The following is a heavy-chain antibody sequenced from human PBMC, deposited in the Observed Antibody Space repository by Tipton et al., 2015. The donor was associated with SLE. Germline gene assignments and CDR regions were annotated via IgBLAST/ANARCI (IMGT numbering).Heavy chain of an antibody. CDR3: AKGRITMVRGVIQGLDY. CDR1: GFTFSSYG. V-gene: IGHV3-48*01. Sequence: SLRLSCAASGFTFSSYGMHWVRQAPGKGLEWVSYISSSSSTIYYADSVKGRFTISRDNSKNTLYLQMNSLRAEDTAVYYCAKGRITMVRGVIQGLDYWGQGTLVTVSS. CDR2: ISSSSSTI. D-gene: IGHD3-10*01. J-gene: IGHJ4*02.